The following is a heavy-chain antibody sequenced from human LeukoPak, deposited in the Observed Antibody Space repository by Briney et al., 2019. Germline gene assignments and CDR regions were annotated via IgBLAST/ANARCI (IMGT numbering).Heavy chain of an antibody. CDR2: ISGSGGST. CDR3: AKDSSGTPAADY. J-gene: IGHJ4*02. Sequence: PGGFLRLSCAASGFTFSSYAMSWVRQAPGKGLEWVSAISGSGGSTYYADSVKGRFTISRDNSKNTLYLQMNSLRAEDTAVYYCAKDSSGTPAADYWGQGTLVTVSS. V-gene: IGHV3-23*01. D-gene: IGHD6-19*01. CDR1: GFTFSSYA.